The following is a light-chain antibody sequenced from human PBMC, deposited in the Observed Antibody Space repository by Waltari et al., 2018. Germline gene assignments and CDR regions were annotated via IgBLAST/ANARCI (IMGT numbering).Light chain of an antibody. CDR2: AAS. Sequence: VTITCRASQGIRNYLAWFQQKPGQAPKSLIYAASTLQSGVPSKFSGSGSGTDFSLIITSLQPEDFATYYCQQYAKYPLTFGGGTRVEIK. V-gene: IGKV1-16*02. J-gene: IGKJ4*01. CDR1: QGIRNY. CDR3: QQYAKYPLT.